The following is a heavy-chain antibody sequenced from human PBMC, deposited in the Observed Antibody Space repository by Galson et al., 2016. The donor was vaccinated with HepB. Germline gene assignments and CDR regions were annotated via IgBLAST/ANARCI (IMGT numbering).Heavy chain of an antibody. Sequence: SLRLSCAASGFTFSSYAMHWVRQAPGKGLEYVSAITGNGGTTHYADSVKGRFTISRDNSENTLYLQMGSLRAEDMAVYYCARDTLSSPWDLDYWGQGTLVTVSS. CDR2: ITGNGGTT. J-gene: IGHJ4*02. CDR1: GFTFSSYA. CDR3: ARDTLSSPWDLDY. V-gene: IGHV3-64*02. D-gene: IGHD2-2*01.